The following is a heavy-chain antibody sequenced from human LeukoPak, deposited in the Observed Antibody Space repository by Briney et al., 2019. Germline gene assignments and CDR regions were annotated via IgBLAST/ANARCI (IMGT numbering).Heavy chain of an antibody. CDR3: ARALVGAATLSY. V-gene: IGHV5-51*01. Sequence: HGESLKISCKGSGYSFTTYWIAWVRQMPGKGLEWMGVIYPGDSDTRYSPSFQGQVTLSADKSISTAYLKWSSLKASDTAIYYCARALVGAATLSYWGQGTLVTVSS. D-gene: IGHD1-26*01. J-gene: IGHJ4*02. CDR2: IYPGDSDT. CDR1: GYSFTTYW.